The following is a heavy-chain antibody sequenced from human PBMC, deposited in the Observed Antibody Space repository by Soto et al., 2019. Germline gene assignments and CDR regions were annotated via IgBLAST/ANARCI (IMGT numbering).Heavy chain of an antibody. D-gene: IGHD6-19*01. J-gene: IGHJ5*02. Sequence: ASVKVSCKASGYTFTSYYMHWVRQAPGQGLEWMGIINPSGGSTSYAQKFQGRVTITRDTSASTAYMQLNSLRGEDTAMYYCARDMYSSDYFVKWFEPWGQGTLVTVSS. V-gene: IGHV1-46*01. CDR3: ARDMYSSDYFVKWFEP. CDR2: INPSGGST. CDR1: GYTFTSYY.